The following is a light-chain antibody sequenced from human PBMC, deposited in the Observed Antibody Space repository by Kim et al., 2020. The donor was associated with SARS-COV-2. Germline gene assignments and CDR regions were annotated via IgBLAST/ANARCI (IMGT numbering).Light chain of an antibody. Sequence: QSITISCTGTRSDVGGYNYVSWYQQHPGKAPKLMIYDVSNRPSGVSNRFSGSKSGNTASLTISGLQAEDETDYYCSSYTSSSTLVVFGGGTKLTVL. CDR2: DVS. CDR3: SSYTSSSTLVV. V-gene: IGLV2-14*03. CDR1: RSDVGGYNY. J-gene: IGLJ2*01.